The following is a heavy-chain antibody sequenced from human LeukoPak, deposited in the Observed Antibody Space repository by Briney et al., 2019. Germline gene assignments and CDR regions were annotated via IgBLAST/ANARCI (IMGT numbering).Heavy chain of an antibody. CDR3: ARQRGGQYEDAFDI. CDR2: INPSDGRT. J-gene: IGHJ3*02. V-gene: IGHV1-46*01. D-gene: IGHD2-8*01. CDR1: GYTFTSYG. Sequence: ASVKVSCKASGYTFTSYGISWVRQAPGQGLEWMGIINPSDGRTTYAQKFQGRVTMTRDTSTSTVYMELSSLRSEDTAVYYCARQRGGQYEDAFDIWGQGTVVTVSS.